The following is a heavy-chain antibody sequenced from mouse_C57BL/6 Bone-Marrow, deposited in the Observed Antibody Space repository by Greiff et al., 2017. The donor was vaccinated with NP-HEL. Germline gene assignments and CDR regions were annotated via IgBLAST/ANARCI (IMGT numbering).Heavy chain of an antibody. CDR2: ISNGGGST. CDR1: GFTFSDYY. Sequence: EVMLVESGGGLVQPGGSLKLSCAASGFTFSDYYMYWVRQTPEKRLEWVAYISNGGGSTYYPDTVKGRFTISRDNAKNTLYLQMSRLKSEDTAMYYCARHITTVVREYFDVWGTGTTVTVSS. V-gene: IGHV5-12*01. J-gene: IGHJ1*03. D-gene: IGHD1-1*01. CDR3: ARHITTVVREYFDV.